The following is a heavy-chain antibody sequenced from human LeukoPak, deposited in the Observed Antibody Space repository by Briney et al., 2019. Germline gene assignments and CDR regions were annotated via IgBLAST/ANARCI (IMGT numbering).Heavy chain of an antibody. CDR2: TNSDGSIT. CDR1: GFTFSSSW. CDR3: ARDRASAVTTFFDY. D-gene: IGHD4-17*01. Sequence: GGSLRLSCAASGFTFSSSWMHWVRQAPGNGLVWVSRTNSDGSITNYADSVGGRFTISRDNAKSTLYLQMNSLRAEDTAVYYCARDRASAVTTFFDYWGQGTLVTVSS. J-gene: IGHJ4*02. V-gene: IGHV3-74*01.